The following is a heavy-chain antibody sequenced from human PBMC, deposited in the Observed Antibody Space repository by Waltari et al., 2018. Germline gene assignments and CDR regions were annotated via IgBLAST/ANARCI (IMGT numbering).Heavy chain of an antibody. CDR1: GGSISSSSYY. D-gene: IGHD3-22*01. J-gene: IGHJ3*02. CDR3: ARLIVVPTSDAFDI. CDR2: IYYSGST. V-gene: IGHV4-39*01. Sequence: QLQLQESGPGLVKPSETLSLTCTVSGGSISSSSYYWGWIRQPPGKGLEWIGSIYYSGSTYYNPSLKSRVTRSVDTSKNQFSLKLSSVTAADTAVYYCARLIVVPTSDAFDIWGQGTMVTVSS.